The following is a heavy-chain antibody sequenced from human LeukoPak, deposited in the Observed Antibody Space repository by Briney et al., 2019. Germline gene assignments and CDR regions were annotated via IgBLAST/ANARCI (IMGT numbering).Heavy chain of an antibody. Sequence: ASVKVSCKASGYTFTSYGISWVRQAPGQGLEWMGWISAYNGNTNYAQKLQGRVTMTTDTSTSTAYMELRSLRSDDTAVYYCARDQVTYYYDSSGYSALYYWGQGTLVTVS. CDR2: ISAYNGNT. CDR1: GYTFTSYG. V-gene: IGHV1-18*01. J-gene: IGHJ4*02. D-gene: IGHD3-22*01. CDR3: ARDQVTYYYDSSGYSALYY.